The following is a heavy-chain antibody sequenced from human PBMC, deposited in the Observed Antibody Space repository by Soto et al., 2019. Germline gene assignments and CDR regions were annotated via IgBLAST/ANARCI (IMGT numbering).Heavy chain of an antibody. CDR1: GFTFSTYS. CDR2: ITGSGGNT. J-gene: IGHJ6*02. D-gene: IGHD2-2*01. V-gene: IGHV3-23*01. CDR3: ARYIPGVRYYGMDV. Sequence: VGSLRLSCAASGFTFSTYSMNWVRQAPGKGLEWVSSITGSGGNTYYADSVKGRFTISRDNSKNTLYLEMYSLRAEDTAVYYCARYIPGVRYYGMDVWGQGTTVTVSS.